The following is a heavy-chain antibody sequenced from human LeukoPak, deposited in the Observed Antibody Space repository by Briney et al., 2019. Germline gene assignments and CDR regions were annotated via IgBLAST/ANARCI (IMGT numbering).Heavy chain of an antibody. CDR1: GGTFSSYA. J-gene: IGHJ5*02. V-gene: IGHV1-18*01. Sequence: ASVKVSCKASGGTFSSYAISWVRQAPGQGLEWMGWITTYNGNTNYAQNLQGRLTMTTDTSTSTAYMELRSLRSDDTAFYYCARSQIFEPLDLWGQGTLVTVSS. CDR3: ARSQIFEPLDL. D-gene: IGHD6-25*01. CDR2: ITTYNGNT.